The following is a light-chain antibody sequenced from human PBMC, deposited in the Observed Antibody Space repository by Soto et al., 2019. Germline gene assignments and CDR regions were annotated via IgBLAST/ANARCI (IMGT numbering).Light chain of an antibody. CDR1: QSVGSNY. J-gene: IGKJ1*01. Sequence: EIVLTQFPGTLSLSPGERATLSCRASQSVGSNYLAWYQQRPGQPPNLLIFGASHRAPDIPDRFSGSVSGTDFTLTISRLEPEDFAVYYCQQYGSSIQTFGQGTKVESK. CDR3: QQYGSSIQT. CDR2: GAS. V-gene: IGKV3-20*01.